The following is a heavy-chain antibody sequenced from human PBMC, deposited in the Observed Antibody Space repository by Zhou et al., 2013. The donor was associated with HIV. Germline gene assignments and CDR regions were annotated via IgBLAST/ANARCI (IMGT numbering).Heavy chain of an antibody. Sequence: QVQLVQSGPEVKKPGASVKVSCEASGYTFNTYAISWVRQAPGQGLEWMGRINTYKGDTKYAGNFQDRVTMTTDTSTRTAYMELRNLRSDDTALYYCARDLTWGYFDFWGQGTLVTVSS. J-gene: IGHJ4*02. CDR3: ARDLTWGYFDF. CDR2: INTYKGDT. V-gene: IGHV1-18*01. D-gene: IGHD1-26*01. CDR1: GYTFNTYA.